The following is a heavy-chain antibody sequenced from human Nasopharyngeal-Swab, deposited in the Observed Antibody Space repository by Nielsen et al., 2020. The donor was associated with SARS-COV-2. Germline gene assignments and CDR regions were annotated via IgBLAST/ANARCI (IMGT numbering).Heavy chain of an antibody. V-gene: IGHV3-11*01. J-gene: IGHJ4*02. CDR3: ARDDSSGYYGY. CDR2: ISGSAYTI. CDR1: GFTFSDYY. D-gene: IGHD3-22*01. Sequence: GESLKISCAASGFTFSDYYMSWIRQAPGKGLEWVAYISGSAYTIYYADSVKGRFTMSRDNAKNSVYLQMNSLRAEDTAVYYCARDDSSGYYGYWGQGTLVTVSS.